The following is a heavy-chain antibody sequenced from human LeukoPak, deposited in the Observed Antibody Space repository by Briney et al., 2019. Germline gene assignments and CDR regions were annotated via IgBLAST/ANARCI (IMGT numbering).Heavy chain of an antibody. CDR3: AKDGGNYYDTGGNYLMRSYMDV. D-gene: IGHD3-22*01. J-gene: IGHJ6*03. V-gene: IGHV3-30*18. Sequence: GRSLRLFCVTCGFTFRSYGMLGVRQVPARGREGVDVISYDSKSNHRVDSVKGRFTISRDNSKDTLYLQMNSLRAEDTAVYYCAKDGGNYYDTGGNYLMRSYMDVWGKGPRSPSP. CDR2: ISYDSKSN. CDR1: GFTFRSYG.